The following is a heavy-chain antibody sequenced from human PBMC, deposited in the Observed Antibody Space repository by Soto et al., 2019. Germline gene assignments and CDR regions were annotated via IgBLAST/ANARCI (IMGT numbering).Heavy chain of an antibody. CDR1: GYTFTNYW. V-gene: IGHV5-10-1*01. CDR2: IDCSDSYT. J-gene: IGHJ3*02. Sequence: PGESLKISCKGCGYTFTNYWLTWVRQMPGKGLEWMGRIDCSDSYTNYSPSFQGHVTISADKSINTAYLQWSSLKASDTAMYYCARHRIAADIFDIWGQGTMVTVSS. D-gene: IGHD6-13*01. CDR3: ARHRIAADIFDI.